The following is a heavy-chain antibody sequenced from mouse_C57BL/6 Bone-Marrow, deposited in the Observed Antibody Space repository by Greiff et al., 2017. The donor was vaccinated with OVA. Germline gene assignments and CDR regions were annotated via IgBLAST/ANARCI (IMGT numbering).Heavy chain of an antibody. CDR3: ARDDSNYEYYAMDY. CDR1: GYTFTSYW. Sequence: QVHVKQPGAELVMPGASVKLSCKASGYTFTSYWMHWVKQRPGQGLAWIGEIDPSDSYTNYNQKFKGKSTLTVDKASSTAYMQLSSLTSEDSAVYYCARDDSNYEYYAMDYWGQGTSVTVSS. V-gene: IGHV1-69*01. D-gene: IGHD2-5*01. J-gene: IGHJ4*01. CDR2: IDPSDSYT.